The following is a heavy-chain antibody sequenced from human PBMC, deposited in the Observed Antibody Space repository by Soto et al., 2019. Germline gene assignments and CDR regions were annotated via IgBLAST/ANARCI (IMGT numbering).Heavy chain of an antibody. CDR1: GGSISSGDYY. CDR3: ARYSSSWYDNWFDP. D-gene: IGHD6-13*01. J-gene: IGHJ5*02. V-gene: IGHV4-30-4*01. Sequence: SETLSLTCTVSGGSISSGDYYWSWIPQPPGKGLEWIGYIYYSGSTYYNPSLKSRVTISVDTSKNQFSLKLSSVTAADTAVYYCARYSSSWYDNWFDPWGQGTLVTVSS. CDR2: IYYSGST.